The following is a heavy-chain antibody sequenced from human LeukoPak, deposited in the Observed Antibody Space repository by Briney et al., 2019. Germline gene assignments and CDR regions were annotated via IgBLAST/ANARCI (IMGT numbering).Heavy chain of an antibody. CDR2: MNPNSGNT. CDR1: GYTFTSYD. V-gene: IGHV1-8*03. Sequence: GASVKVSCKASGYTFTSYDINWVRQATGQGLEWMGWMNPNSGNTGYAQKFQGRVTITTDESTSTAYMELSSLRSEDTAVYYCARAVRPQYYDFWSGYLDYWGQGTLVTVSS. J-gene: IGHJ4*02. D-gene: IGHD3-3*01. CDR3: ARAVRPQYYDFWSGYLDY.